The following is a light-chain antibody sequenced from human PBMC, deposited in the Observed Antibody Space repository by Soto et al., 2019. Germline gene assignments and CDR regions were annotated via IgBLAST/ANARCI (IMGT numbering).Light chain of an antibody. CDR3: QQCNNFPYT. J-gene: IGKJ2*01. Sequence: EVVMTQSPATLSVSQGERATLSCRASQSVSSNLVWYQQKPGQAPRLLIYDASTRATVIPASFSGSGSGTEFALTISSLQSEDFALYFCQQCNNFPYTFGHGTKLEIK. CDR1: QSVSSN. CDR2: DAS. V-gene: IGKV3-15*01.